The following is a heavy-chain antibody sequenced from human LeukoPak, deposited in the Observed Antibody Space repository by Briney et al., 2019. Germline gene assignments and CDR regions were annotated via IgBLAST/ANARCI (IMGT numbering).Heavy chain of an antibody. J-gene: IGHJ6*02. D-gene: IGHD1-26*01. CDR3: ARVPEWEDYGMDV. CDR1: GGTFSTYA. CDR2: IFPMVDIA. V-gene: IGHV1-69*04. Sequence: SVKVSCKASGGTFSTYAISWVRQGPGQGLEWMGRIFPMVDIASYAQKFQGRVTITADKSTSTAYMELSSLRSEDTAVYYCARVPEWEDYGMDVWGQGTTVTVSS.